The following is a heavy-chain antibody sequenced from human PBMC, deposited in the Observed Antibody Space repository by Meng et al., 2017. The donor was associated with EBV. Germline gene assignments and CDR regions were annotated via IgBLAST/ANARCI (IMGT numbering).Heavy chain of an antibody. CDR1: GGTFRCDA. Sequence: QLQLVQAGARVMKPGSSVKVSCKTSGGTFRCDAIRGVRQAPERGREWMGGLKRMSEAPHYSRTFQGRVTITADESTSTHYMDLSGLRSEDTAVYYCASESGGGFTPDYWGQGALVTVSS. D-gene: IGHD3-10*01. CDR3: ASESGGGFTPDY. V-gene: IGHV1-69*01. J-gene: IGHJ4*02. CDR2: LKRMSEAP.